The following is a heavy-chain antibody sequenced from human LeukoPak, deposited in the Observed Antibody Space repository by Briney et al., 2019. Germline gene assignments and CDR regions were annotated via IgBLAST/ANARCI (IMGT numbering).Heavy chain of an antibody. Sequence: GASVKVSCKASGYTLTGYFMHWVRQAPGQGLEWMGWINHNSGGTNYAQKFQGRVTMTRDTSISTSYMELSRLRSDDTAVYYCARGDYGSGSHYSPNSYHMDVWGKGTTVTVSS. CDR2: INHNSGGT. CDR1: GYTLTGYF. J-gene: IGHJ6*03. D-gene: IGHD3-10*01. CDR3: ARGDYGSGSHYSPNSYHMDV. V-gene: IGHV1-2*02.